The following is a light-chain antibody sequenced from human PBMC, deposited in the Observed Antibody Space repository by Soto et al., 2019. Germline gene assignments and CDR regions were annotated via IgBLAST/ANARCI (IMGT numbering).Light chain of an antibody. CDR1: QSVSSY. CDR3: QQRSNWRPYT. Sequence: EIVLTQSPTTLSLSPGERATLSRRASQSVSSYLAWYQQKPGQAPRLLIYDASNRATGIPARFSGSGSGTDFTLTISSLEPEDFAVYYCQQRSNWRPYTIGQGTKVDIK. J-gene: IGKJ2*01. CDR2: DAS. V-gene: IGKV3-11*01.